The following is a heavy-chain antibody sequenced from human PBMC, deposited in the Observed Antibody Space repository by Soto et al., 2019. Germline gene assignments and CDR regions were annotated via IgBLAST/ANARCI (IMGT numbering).Heavy chain of an antibody. CDR1: GLDVSDNS. Sequence: AGGSLRLSCAASGLDVSDNSMSWVRQAPGKGLEWVSVIYGDGRIYYADFVRGRFTVSRDKSKNTLFLQMGRLRVDDTAVYYCARTRLYDASGYYYYYYGMDVWSQGATVPVSS. J-gene: IGHJ6*02. CDR2: IYGDGRI. V-gene: IGHV3-53*01. CDR3: ARTRLYDASGYYYYYYGMDV. D-gene: IGHD3-22*01.